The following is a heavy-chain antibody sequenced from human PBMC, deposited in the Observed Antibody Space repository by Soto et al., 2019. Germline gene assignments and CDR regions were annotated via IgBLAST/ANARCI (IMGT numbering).Heavy chain of an antibody. D-gene: IGHD3-22*01. V-gene: IGHV1-58*01. Sequence: SVKVSCKASGFTFTSSAVQWVRQARGQRLEWIGWIVVGSGNTNYAQKFQERVTITRDMSTSTAYMELSSLRSEDTAVYYCAAAYDSSGTHYYYYGMDVWRQGTTVTVSS. CDR1: GFTFTSSA. CDR2: IVVGSGNT. CDR3: AAAYDSSGTHYYYYGMDV. J-gene: IGHJ6*02.